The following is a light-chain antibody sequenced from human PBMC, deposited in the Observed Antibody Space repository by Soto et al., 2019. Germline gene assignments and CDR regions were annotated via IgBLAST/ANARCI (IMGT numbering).Light chain of an antibody. J-gene: IGLJ1*01. V-gene: IGLV2-8*01. Sequence: VLNQPPSPSGSPGQSVTISCTGANSDVGGYNHVSWFQQHPGKAPKLIIYEVTKRPSGVPDRFSGSKSGNTASLTVSGLQAEDEADYYCSSYAGGNYVFGTGTKVTVL. CDR2: EVT. CDR1: NSDVGGYNH. CDR3: SSYAGGNYV.